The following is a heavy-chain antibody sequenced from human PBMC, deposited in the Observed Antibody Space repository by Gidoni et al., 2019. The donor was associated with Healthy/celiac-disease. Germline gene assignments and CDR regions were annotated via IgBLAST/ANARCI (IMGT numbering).Heavy chain of an antibody. CDR3: AKARAPMITFGGVIVTPIDY. D-gene: IGHD3-16*02. J-gene: IGHJ4*02. Sequence: QVQLVESGGGGVQPVRCLRLSCADSGFTFSSYGLHRVRQAPGKCLEWGAVISDDGSNKYYADSVKGRFTISRDNSKNTLYLQMNSLRAEDTAVYYCAKARAPMITFGGVIVTPIDYWGQGTMVTVSS. CDR1: GFTFSSYG. CDR2: ISDDGSNK. V-gene: IGHV3-30*18.